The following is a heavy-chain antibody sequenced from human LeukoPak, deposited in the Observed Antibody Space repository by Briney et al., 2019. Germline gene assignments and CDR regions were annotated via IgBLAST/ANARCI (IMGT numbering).Heavy chain of an antibody. J-gene: IGHJ4*02. D-gene: IGHD3-10*01. CDR2: INPNSGGT. CDR3: ARDKSTGTMVRGVIGY. V-gene: IGHV1-2*02. CDR1: GYTFTGYC. Sequence: GASVKVSCKASGYTFTGYCMHWVRQAPGQGLEWMGWINPNSGGTNYAQKFQGRVTMTRDTSISTAYMELSRLRSDDTAVYYSARDKSTGTMVRGVIGYWGQGTLVTVSS.